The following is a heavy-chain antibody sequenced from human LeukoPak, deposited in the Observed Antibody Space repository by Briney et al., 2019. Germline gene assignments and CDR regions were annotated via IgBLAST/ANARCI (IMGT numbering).Heavy chain of an antibody. CDR1: GGSFSGYY. V-gene: IGHV4-34*01. CDR2: INHSGST. CDR3: ASKMGDILTGYYYYFDY. J-gene: IGHJ4*02. D-gene: IGHD3-9*01. Sequence: SETLSLTCAVYGGSFSGYYWSWIRQPPGKGLEWIGEINHSGSTNYNPSLKSRVTISVDTSKNQFSLKLSSVTAADTAVYYCASKMGDILTGYYYYFDYWGQGTQVTVSS.